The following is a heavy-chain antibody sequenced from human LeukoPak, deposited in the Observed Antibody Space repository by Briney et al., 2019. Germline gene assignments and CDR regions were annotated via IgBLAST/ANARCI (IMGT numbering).Heavy chain of an antibody. D-gene: IGHD2-2*01. CDR1: GYSFTNSW. CDR2: IYPADSDT. CDR3: VRPSARLGWFDP. J-gene: IGHJ5*02. Sequence: GESLQISCRASGYSFTNSWIGWVRQMPGKGLEWMGIIYPADSDTRYNPSFQGQVTISVDKSITTAYLQWSSLKASDTAMYYCVRPSARLGWFDPWGQGTLVTVSS. V-gene: IGHV5-51*01.